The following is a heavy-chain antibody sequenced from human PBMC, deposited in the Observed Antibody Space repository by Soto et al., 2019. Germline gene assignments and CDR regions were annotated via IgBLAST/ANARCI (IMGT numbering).Heavy chain of an antibody. Sequence: QVQVVESGGDLVKPGGSLRLSCAASGFTFNDYYMNWIRQAPGKGLEWVSYISSSGSIIDYADSVKGRFTISRDSAGNSLYLQMNSLRVEDTAVYYCAREPYSSSRVYGMDVWGQGTTVTVSS. J-gene: IGHJ6*02. V-gene: IGHV3-11*01. CDR1: GFTFNDYY. D-gene: IGHD6-13*01. CDR2: ISSSGSII. CDR3: AREPYSSSRVYGMDV.